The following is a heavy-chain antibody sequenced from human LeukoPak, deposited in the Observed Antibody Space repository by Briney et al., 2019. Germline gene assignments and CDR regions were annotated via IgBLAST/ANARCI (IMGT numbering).Heavy chain of an antibody. V-gene: IGHV3-21*01. CDR1: GFTFSSYS. CDR3: ASSRPGIAAAFGY. D-gene: IGHD6-13*01. Sequence: GGSLRLSCAASGFTFSSYSMNWVRQAPGKGLEWVSSISSSSSYIYYADSVKGRFTISRDNAKNSLYLQMNSLRAEDTAVYYCASSRPGIAAAFGYWGQGTLVTVSS. J-gene: IGHJ4*02. CDR2: ISSSSSYI.